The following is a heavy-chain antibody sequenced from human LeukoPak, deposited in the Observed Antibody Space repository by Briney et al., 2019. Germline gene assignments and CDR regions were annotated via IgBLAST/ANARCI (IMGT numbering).Heavy chain of an antibody. CDR1: GFTFSTYA. D-gene: IGHD2-2*01. Sequence: PGGSLGLSCVASGFTFSTYAMTWLRQAPGKGLEWVSAISGDGVHTYYVDSVKGRFTISRDNSRNTLYLQMNSLRAEDTAVYYCAKSFAAATEYFHHWGPGTLVTVSS. CDR3: AKSFAAATEYFHH. CDR2: ISGDGVHT. V-gene: IGHV3-23*01. J-gene: IGHJ1*01.